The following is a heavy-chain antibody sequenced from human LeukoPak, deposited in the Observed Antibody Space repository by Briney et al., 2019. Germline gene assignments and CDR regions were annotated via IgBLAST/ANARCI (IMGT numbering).Heavy chain of an antibody. J-gene: IGHJ4*02. CDR2: IGSGSRTI. CDR1: GFTFSSYS. V-gene: IGHV3-48*01. Sequence: PGGSLRLSCAASGFTFSSYSMNWVRQAPGKGLEWVSYIGSGSRTIYYADSVKGRFAVSRDNDKNSLYLQMNSLRAEDTAVYYCVRERILGNWGQGTLVTVSS. CDR3: VRERILGN. D-gene: IGHD3-16*01.